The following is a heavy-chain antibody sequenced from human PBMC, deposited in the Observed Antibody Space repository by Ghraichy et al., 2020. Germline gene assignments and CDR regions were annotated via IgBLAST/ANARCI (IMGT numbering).Heavy chain of an antibody. CDR2: ISGSGGST. CDR3: AKEPSKEWELLAVWFDP. V-gene: IGHV3-23*01. Sequence: GGSLRLSCAASGFTFSSYAMSWVRQAPGKGLEWVSAISGSGGSTYYADSVKGRFTISRDNSKNTLYLQMNSLRAEDTAVYYCAKEPSKEWELLAVWFDPWGQGTLVTVSS. CDR1: GFTFSSYA. J-gene: IGHJ5*02. D-gene: IGHD1-26*01.